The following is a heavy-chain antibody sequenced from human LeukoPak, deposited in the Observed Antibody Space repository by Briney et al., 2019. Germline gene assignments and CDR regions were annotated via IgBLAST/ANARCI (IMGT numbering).Heavy chain of an antibody. Sequence: SETLSLTCTVSGGSITSYYWSWIRQPAGKGLEWIGRIYSNENTNYNPSLKSRVTMSVDTSKNQFSLKLSSVTAADTAVYYCARGGTTPYYLDDWGQGTLVTVCS. CDR1: GGSITSYY. D-gene: IGHD2-15*01. J-gene: IGHJ4*02. CDR3: ARGGTTPYYLDD. CDR2: IYSNENT. V-gene: IGHV4-4*07.